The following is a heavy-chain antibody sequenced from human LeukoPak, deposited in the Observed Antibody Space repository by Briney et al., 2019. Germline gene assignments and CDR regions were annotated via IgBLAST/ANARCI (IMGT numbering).Heavy chain of an antibody. D-gene: IGHD3-16*02. CDR2: INHSGST. CDR1: GGSFSGYY. J-gene: IGHJ4*02. CDR3: ARGGYVWGSYRLY. Sequence: SETLSLTCAVYGGSFSGYYWSWIRQPPGKGLEWIGEINHSGSTNYNPSLKSRVTISVDTSKNQFSLKLSSVTAADTAVYYCARGGYVWGSYRLYWGQGTLVTVSS. V-gene: IGHV4-34*01.